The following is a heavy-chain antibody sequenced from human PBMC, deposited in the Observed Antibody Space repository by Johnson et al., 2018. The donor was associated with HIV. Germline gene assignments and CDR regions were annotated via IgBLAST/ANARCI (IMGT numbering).Heavy chain of an antibody. V-gene: IGHV3-30*02. D-gene: IGHD2-15*01. CDR2: IRYDGSDK. Sequence: QVQLVESGGGVVQPGRSLRLSCAASGFTFSSYGMHWVRQAPGKGLEWVSFIRYDGSDKYYTDSVKGRFTISRDNSKNTLYLQMNGLRAEDTAVSYCAKTDIAVDAFDIWGQGTIVTVSS. CDR1: GFTFSSYG. CDR3: AKTDIAVDAFDI. J-gene: IGHJ3*02.